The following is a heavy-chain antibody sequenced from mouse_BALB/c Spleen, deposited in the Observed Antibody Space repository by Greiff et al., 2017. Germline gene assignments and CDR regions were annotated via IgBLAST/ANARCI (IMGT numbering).Heavy chain of an antibody. J-gene: IGHJ2*01. CDR2: ISYSGST. CDR1: GYSITSDYA. CDR3: ARSFGNYDY. V-gene: IGHV3-2*02. Sequence: EVKLVESGPGLVKPSQSLSLTCTVTGYSITSDYAWNWIRQFPGNKLEWMGYISYSGSTSYNPSLKSRISITRDTSKNQFFLQLNSVTTEDTATYYCARSFGNYDYWGQGTTLTVSS. D-gene: IGHD2-1*01.